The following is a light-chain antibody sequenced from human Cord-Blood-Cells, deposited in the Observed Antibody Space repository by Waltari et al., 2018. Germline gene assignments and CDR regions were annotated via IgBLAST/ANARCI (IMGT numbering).Light chain of an antibody. CDR2: GAS. CDR1: QSVSSRY. J-gene: IGKJ2*01. CDR3: QQYCSSPMYT. Sequence: EIVLTQSPGTLSLSPGERATLSCRASQSVSSRYLAGYQQKPGPAPRLLIYGASSRATGIPDRCSGSGAGTDVTLTISRLEPEDFAVYYCQQYCSSPMYTFGEGTKLEIK. V-gene: IGKV3-20*01.